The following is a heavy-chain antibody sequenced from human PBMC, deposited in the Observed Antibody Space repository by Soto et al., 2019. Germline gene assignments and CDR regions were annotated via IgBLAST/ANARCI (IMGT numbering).Heavy chain of an antibody. CDR2: ISAYNYNT. J-gene: IGHJ5*02. V-gene: IGHV1-18*01. D-gene: IGHD1-26*01. Sequence: QVQLVQSGAEVKKPGASVKVSCKASGYTFTSYGLSWVRQAPGQGLEWMGRISAYNYNTNYAQKLQGRVTMTTDTSTSTAYMELRSLTSADTAVYYCASVLGALGPWFDPWGPGPLVTVSS. CDR3: ASVLGALGPWFDP. CDR1: GYTFTSYG.